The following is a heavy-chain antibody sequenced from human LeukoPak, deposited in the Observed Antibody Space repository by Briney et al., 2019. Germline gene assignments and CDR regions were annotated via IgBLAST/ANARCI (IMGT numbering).Heavy chain of an antibody. J-gene: IGHJ3*02. Sequence: GGSLRLSCATSGFTFRSYWMHWVRQAPGKGRVWVSRLNFDGSDTSYADSVKGRFTISRDNAKNTLYLQMNSLRAEDTAVYYCARRFQNALRSLSDDAFDIWGQGTTVTVSS. D-gene: IGHD3-3*01. CDR3: ARRFQNALRSLSDDAFDI. V-gene: IGHV3-74*01. CDR2: LNFDGSDT. CDR1: GFTFRSYW.